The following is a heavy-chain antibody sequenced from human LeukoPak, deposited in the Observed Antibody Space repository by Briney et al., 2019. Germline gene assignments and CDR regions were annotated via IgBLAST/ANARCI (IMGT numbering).Heavy chain of an antibody. V-gene: IGHV3-33*08. CDR1: GFTFSSYA. CDR3: ARDYGSGGYSYYFDY. J-gene: IGHJ4*02. Sequence: PGGSLRLSCAASGFTFSSYAMSWVRQAPGKGLEWVAVIWYDGSNKYYADSVKGRFTISRDNSKNTLYLQMNSLRAEDTAVYHCARDYGSGGYSYYFDYWGQGTLVTVSS. D-gene: IGHD3-10*01. CDR2: IWYDGSNK.